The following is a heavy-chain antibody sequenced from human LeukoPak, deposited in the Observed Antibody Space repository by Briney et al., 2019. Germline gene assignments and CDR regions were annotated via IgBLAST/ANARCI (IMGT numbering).Heavy chain of an antibody. CDR2: IYYSGST. D-gene: IGHD1-26*01. V-gene: IGHV4-31*03. Sequence: SQTLSLTCTVSGGSISSGGYYWSWIRQHPGQGLEWIGYIYYSGSTYYNPSLKSRVTISVDTSKNQFSLKLSSVTAADTAVYYCAREPAEGYYKGGYYYGMDVWGQGTTVTVSS. J-gene: IGHJ6*02. CDR3: AREPAEGYYKGGYYYGMDV. CDR1: GGSISSGGYY.